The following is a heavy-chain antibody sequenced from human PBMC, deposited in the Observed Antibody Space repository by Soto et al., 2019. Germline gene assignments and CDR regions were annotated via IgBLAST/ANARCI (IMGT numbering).Heavy chain of an antibody. CDR1: GFTFSSYS. CDR3: ARDSPRLVPAAPFDY. V-gene: IGHV3-48*01. D-gene: IGHD2-2*01. CDR2: ISSSSSTI. J-gene: IGHJ4*02. Sequence: EVQLVESGGGLVQPGGSLRLSCAASGFTFSSYSMNWVRQAPGKGLEWVSYISSSSSTIYYADSVKGRFTISRDNTKNSPYLHMSSLRAEDTAVYYCARDSPRLVPAAPFDYWGQGTLVTVSS.